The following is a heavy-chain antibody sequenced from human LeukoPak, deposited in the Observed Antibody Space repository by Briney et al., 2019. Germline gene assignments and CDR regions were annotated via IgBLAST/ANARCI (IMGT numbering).Heavy chain of an antibody. J-gene: IGHJ4*02. Sequence: PSETLSLTCTVSGGSISSSSYYWGWIRQPPGKGLEWIGSIYYSGSTYYNPSLKSRVTISVDTSKNQFSLKLSSVTAADTAVYYCARHDCSSTSCYEGLGNFDYWGQGTLVTVSS. CDR1: GGSISSSSYY. D-gene: IGHD2-2*01. CDR3: ARHDCSSTSCYEGLGNFDY. V-gene: IGHV4-39*01. CDR2: IYYSGST.